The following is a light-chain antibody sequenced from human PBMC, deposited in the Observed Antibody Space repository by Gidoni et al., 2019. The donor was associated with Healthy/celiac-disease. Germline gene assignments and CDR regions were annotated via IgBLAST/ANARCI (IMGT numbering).Light chain of an antibody. CDR2: STF. CDR1: QILSSAF. V-gene: IGKV3-20*01. Sequence: EIVLTQSPGTLSLSPGERATLSCRASQILSSAFLAWYQQKPGQAPRLLISSTFSRATGIPDRFTGGGSGTDFTLTISRLEPEDFAVYYCLQYGRSPRTFGQGTRLEIK. CDR3: LQYGRSPRT. J-gene: IGKJ2*01.